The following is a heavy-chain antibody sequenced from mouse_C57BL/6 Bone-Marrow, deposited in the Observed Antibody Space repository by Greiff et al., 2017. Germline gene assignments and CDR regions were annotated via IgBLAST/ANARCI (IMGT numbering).Heavy chain of an antibody. CDR2: ISSGGSYT. D-gene: IGHD1-1*01. CDR1: GFTFSSYG. V-gene: IGHV5-6*01. J-gene: IGHJ2*01. Sequence: DVQLVESGGDLVKPGGSLKLSCAASGFTFSSYGMSWVRQTPDKRLEWVATISSGGSYTYYPDSVKGRFTISRDNAKNTLYLQMSSLKSEDTAMYYCARQGYYGRTPFDYWGQGTTLTVSS. CDR3: ARQGYYGRTPFDY.